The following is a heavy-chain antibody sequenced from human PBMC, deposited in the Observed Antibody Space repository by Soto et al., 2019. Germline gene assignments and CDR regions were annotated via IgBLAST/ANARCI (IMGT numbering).Heavy chain of an antibody. CDR1: GGSFSGYY. V-gene: IGHV4-34*01. J-gene: IGHJ5*02. CDR2: INHSGST. CDR3: ATGYGSGSAENWFDP. Sequence: SETLSLTCAVYGGSFSGYYWSWIRQPPGKGLEWIGEINHSGSTNYNPSLKSRVTISVDTSKNQFSLKLSSVTAADTAVYYCATGYGSGSAENWFDPWGQGTLVTVPS. D-gene: IGHD3-10*01.